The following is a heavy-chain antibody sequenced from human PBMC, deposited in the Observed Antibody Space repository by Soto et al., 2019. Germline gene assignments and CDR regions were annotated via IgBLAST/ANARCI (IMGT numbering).Heavy chain of an antibody. CDR3: ARVGYAVTTGGAFDI. D-gene: IGHD4-17*01. CDR1: GFTVSSNY. Sequence: EVQLVESGGGLIQPGGSLRLSCAASGFTVSSNYMSWVRQAPGKGLEWVSVIYSGGSTYYADSVKGRFTIPRDNSKNTLYLQRNSLRAEDTAVYYCARVGYAVTTGGAFDIWGQGTMVTVSS. V-gene: IGHV3-53*01. CDR2: IYSGGST. J-gene: IGHJ3*02.